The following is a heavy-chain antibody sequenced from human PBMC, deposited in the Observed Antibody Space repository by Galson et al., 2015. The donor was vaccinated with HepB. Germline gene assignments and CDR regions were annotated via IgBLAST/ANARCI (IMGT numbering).Heavy chain of an antibody. J-gene: IGHJ6*02. V-gene: IGHV2-70*04. Sequence: PALVKPTQTLTLTCTFSGFSLSTSGMRVSWIRQPPGKALEWLARIDWDDDKFYSTSLKTRLTISKDTSKNQVVLTMTNMDPVDTATYYCARSYYYDSSGYYYDYYYGMGVWGQGTTATVSS. CDR1: GFSLSTSGMR. CDR2: IDWDDDK. D-gene: IGHD3-22*01. CDR3: ARSYYYDSSGYYYDYYYGMGV.